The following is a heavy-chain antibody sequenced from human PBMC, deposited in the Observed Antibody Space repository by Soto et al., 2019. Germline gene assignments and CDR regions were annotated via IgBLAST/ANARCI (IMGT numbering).Heavy chain of an antibody. J-gene: IGHJ6*02. Sequence: GASVKVSCKASGFTFTSSAVQWVRQARGQRLEWIGWIVVGSGNTNYAQKFQERVTITRDMSTSTAYMELSSLRSEDTAVYYCATDPSYDFWSGSTPYGMDAWAQDAGPPSP. CDR3: ATDPSYDFWSGSTPYGMDA. V-gene: IGHV1-58*01. CDR2: IVVGSGNT. CDR1: GFTFTSSA. D-gene: IGHD3-3*01.